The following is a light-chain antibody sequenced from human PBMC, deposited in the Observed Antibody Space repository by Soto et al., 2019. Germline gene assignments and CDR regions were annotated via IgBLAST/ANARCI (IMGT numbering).Light chain of an antibody. CDR2: DTS. J-gene: IGKJ4*01. CDR3: QHYNIWPHMLA. V-gene: IGKV3-15*01. Sequence: DIVLTQSPATLSAPPGKRATLSCRASQSVSSNLAWYQQKPGQAPRLLIYDTSTRATDIPARFSGSGSGTEFTFTISSLQSEDFAVYYCQHYNIWPHMLAFGGGTKVEI. CDR1: QSVSSN.